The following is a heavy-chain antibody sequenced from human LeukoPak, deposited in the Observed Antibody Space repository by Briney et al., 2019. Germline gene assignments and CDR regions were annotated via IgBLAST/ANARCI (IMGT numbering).Heavy chain of an antibody. J-gene: IGHJ4*02. D-gene: IGHD3-9*01. CDR3: AKDPYDILTGYYWYF. V-gene: IGHV3-23*01. CDR2: VSGSGGST. CDR1: GFTFSSYA. Sequence: PGGSLRLSCAASGFTFSSYAMSWVRQAPGKGLECVSAVSGSGGSTYYADSVKGRFTISRDNSKNTLYLQMNSLRAEDTAVYYCAKDPYDILTGYYWYFWGQGTLVTVSS.